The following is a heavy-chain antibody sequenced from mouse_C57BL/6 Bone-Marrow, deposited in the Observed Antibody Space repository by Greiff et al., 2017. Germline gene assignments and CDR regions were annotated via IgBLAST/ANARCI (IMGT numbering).Heavy chain of an antibody. CDR1: GFTFSDYY. CDR2: ISNGGGST. CDR3: ARGLRLGFAY. V-gene: IGHV5-12*01. D-gene: IGHD2-4*01. J-gene: IGHJ3*01. Sequence: EVQVVESGGGLVQPGGSLKLSCAASGFTFSDYYMYWVRQTPEKRLEWVAYISNGGGSTYYPDTVKGRFTISRDNAKNTLYLQMSRLKSEDTAMYYCARGLRLGFAYGGQGTLVTVSA.